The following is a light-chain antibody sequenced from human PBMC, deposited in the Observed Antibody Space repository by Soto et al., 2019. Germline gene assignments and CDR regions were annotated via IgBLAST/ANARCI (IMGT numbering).Light chain of an antibody. Sequence: EIVMTQSPATLSVSPGERATLSCRASQSVSSNLAWYQQKPGQAPRLLIYAASSRATGVPDRFRGSGSGTDFILTISGLEPEDLAVYYCQVYDRSSFIFGQGTRLEIK. CDR3: QVYDRSSFI. CDR1: QSVSSN. CDR2: AAS. V-gene: IGKV3-20*01. J-gene: IGKJ5*01.